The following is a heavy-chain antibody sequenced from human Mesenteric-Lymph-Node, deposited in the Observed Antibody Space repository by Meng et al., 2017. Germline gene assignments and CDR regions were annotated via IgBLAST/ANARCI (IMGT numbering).Heavy chain of an antibody. CDR3: ASWVGATKFDY. CDR1: GGSISSYY. CDR2: IYYSGST. J-gene: IGHJ4*02. V-gene: IGHV4-59*01. D-gene: IGHD1-26*01. Sequence: HVQLQESCPGLVKPSETLSLTCTVSGGSISSYYWNWIRQPPGKGLEWIGNIYYSGSTNYNPSLKSRVTISVDTSKNQFSLNLSSVTAADTAIYYCASWVGATKFDYWGQGTLVTVSS.